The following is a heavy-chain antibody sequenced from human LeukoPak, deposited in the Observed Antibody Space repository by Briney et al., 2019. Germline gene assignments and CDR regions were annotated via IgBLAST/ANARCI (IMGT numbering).Heavy chain of an antibody. CDR2: ISSSSSYI. V-gene: IGHV3-21*01. CDR3: ARGGGEADY. J-gene: IGHJ4*02. D-gene: IGHD2-21*01. Sequence: PGGSLRLSCAASGFTFSSYSMNWARQAPGKGLEWVSSISSSSSYIYYADSVKGRFTISRDNAKNSLYLQMNSLRAEDTAVYYCARGGGEADYWGQGALVTVSS. CDR1: GFTFSSYS.